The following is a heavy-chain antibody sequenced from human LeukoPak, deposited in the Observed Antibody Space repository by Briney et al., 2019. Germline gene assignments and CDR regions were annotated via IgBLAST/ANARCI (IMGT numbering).Heavy chain of an antibody. CDR1: GGSISSSNW. CDR3: ARGHYYGSGDAFDI. J-gene: IGHJ3*02. V-gene: IGHV4-4*02. Sequence: SETLSLTCAVSGGSISSSNWWSWVRQPPGKGLEWIGEIYHSGSTYYNPSLKSRVTISVDTSKNQFSLKLSSVTAADTAVYYCARGHYYGSGDAFDIWGQGTMVTVSS. CDR2: IYHSGST. D-gene: IGHD3-10*01.